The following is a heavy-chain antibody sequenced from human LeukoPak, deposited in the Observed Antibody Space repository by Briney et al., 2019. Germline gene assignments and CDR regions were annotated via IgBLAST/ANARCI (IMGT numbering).Heavy chain of an antibody. D-gene: IGHD3-22*01. CDR3: ARRPPRDRYYDSSGSLDY. V-gene: IGHV4-39*01. CDR2: IYYSGAT. CDR1: GDSISNTNYY. Sequence: PSGTLSLTCIASGDSISNTNYYWGWVRQPPGKGLEWIGSIYYSGATYYNPSLRSRVLVSVDTSKNQFSLKLSSVTAADTAVYYCARRPPRDRYYDSSGSLDYWGQGTLVTVSS. J-gene: IGHJ4*02.